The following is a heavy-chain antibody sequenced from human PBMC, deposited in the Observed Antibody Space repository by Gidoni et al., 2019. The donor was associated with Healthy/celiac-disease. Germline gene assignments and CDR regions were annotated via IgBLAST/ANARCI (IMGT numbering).Heavy chain of an antibody. V-gene: IGHV3-30-3*01. CDR3: ARDWRDAFDI. Sequence: QVQLVESGGGVVQPGRSLRLSCAASGFTFSSYAMHWVRQAPGKGLEWVAVISYDGSNKYYADSVKGRFTISRDNSKNTLYLQMNSLRAEDTAVYYCARDWRDAFDIWGQGTMVTVSS. CDR1: GFTFSSYA. J-gene: IGHJ3*02. CDR2: ISYDGSNK.